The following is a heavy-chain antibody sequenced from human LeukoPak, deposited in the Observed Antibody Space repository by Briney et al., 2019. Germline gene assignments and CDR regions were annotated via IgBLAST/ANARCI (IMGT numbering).Heavy chain of an antibody. CDR2: IIPIFGTA. CDR1: GGTFSSYA. Sequence: SVRVSCKASGGTFSSYAISWVRQAPGQGLEWMGGIIPIFGTANYAQKFQGRVTITTDESTSTAYMELSSLRSEDTAVYYCASSPGEYSSSWVHDYWGQGTLVTVSS. CDR3: ASSPGEYSSSWVHDY. D-gene: IGHD6-13*01. J-gene: IGHJ4*02. V-gene: IGHV1-69*05.